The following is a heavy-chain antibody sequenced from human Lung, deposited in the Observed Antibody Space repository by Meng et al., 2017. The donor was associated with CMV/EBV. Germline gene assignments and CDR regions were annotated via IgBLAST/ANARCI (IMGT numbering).Heavy chain of an antibody. CDR3: SSLSSNYGMDV. J-gene: IGHJ6*02. CDR2: IKQDGSEK. Sequence: LSLTCAASGFTFSSYWMSWVRQAPGKGLEWVANIKQDGSEKYYVDSVKGRFTISRDNAKNSLWLHMNSLRAEDSAVYYCSSLSSNYGMDVWGQGTTVTVSS. V-gene: IGHV3-7*01. CDR1: GFTFSSYW.